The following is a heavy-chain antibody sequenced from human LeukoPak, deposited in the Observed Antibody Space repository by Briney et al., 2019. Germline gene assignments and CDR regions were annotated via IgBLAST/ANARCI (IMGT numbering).Heavy chain of an antibody. V-gene: IGHV1-69*06. Sequence: SVKVSCKASGGTFSSYAISWVRQAPGQGLEWMGGIIPIFGTANYAQKFQGRVTMTGDMSTSTVYMELSSLRSEDTAVYYCARAGYYDSSVFDPWGQGTLVTVSS. CDR2: IIPIFGTA. CDR1: GGTFSSYA. CDR3: ARAGYYDSSVFDP. D-gene: IGHD3-22*01. J-gene: IGHJ5*02.